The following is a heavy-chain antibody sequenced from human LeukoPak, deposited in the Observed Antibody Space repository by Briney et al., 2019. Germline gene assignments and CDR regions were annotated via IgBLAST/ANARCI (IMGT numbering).Heavy chain of an antibody. J-gene: IGHJ4*02. V-gene: IGHV1-18*01. D-gene: IGHD2-15*01. Sequence: VASVKVSCKASGGTFTSYGISWVRQAPGQGLEWMGWISAYNGNTNYAQKLQGRVTMTTDTSTSTAYMELRSLRSDDTAVYYCARDCVLGSGGSCLMEYWGQGTLVTVSS. CDR2: ISAYNGNT. CDR1: GGTFTSYG. CDR3: ARDCVLGSGGSCLMEY.